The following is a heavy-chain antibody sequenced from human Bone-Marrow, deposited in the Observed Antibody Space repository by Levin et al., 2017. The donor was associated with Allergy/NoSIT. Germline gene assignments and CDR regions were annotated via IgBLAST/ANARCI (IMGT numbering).Heavy chain of an antibody. D-gene: IGHD2-2*02. CDR3: ARFRYCDNTNCYRYFDF. J-gene: IGHJ2*01. Sequence: SETLSLTCGVSGDSITNGDYYWSWIRQPPGKGLEWIGYIYYIGSTYFNPSLESRLSMSIDTTKSQFSLKLNSVTAADTAVYYCARFRYCDNTNCYRYFDFWGRGTPVTVSS. CDR1: GDSITNGDYY. V-gene: IGHV4-30-4*01. CDR2: IYYIGST.